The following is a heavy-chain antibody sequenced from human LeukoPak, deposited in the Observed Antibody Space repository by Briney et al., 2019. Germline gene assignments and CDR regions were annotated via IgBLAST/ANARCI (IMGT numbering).Heavy chain of an antibody. V-gene: IGHV4-59*01. CDR3: AREAPNYNTIVVEGYFDY. D-gene: IGHD3-22*01. Sequence: PSETLSLTCTVSGGSISSYYWSWIRQPPGKGLEWIGYIYYSGSTNYNPSLKSRVTISVDTSKNQFSLKLSSVTAADTAVYYCAREAPNYNTIVVEGYFDYWGQGTLVTVSS. J-gene: IGHJ4*02. CDR1: GGSISSYY. CDR2: IYYSGST.